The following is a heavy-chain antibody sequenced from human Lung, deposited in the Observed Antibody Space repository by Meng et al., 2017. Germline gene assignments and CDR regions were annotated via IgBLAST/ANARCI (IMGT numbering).Heavy chain of an antibody. Sequence: SLKISCAASGFTFDDYAMHWVRQAPGKGLEWVSGISWNSGSIGYADSVKGRFTISRDNAKNSLYLQMNSLRAEDTALYYCLKADYGGNSDPDAFDIWGQGKRV. V-gene: IGHV3-9*01. D-gene: IGHD4-23*01. CDR1: GFTFDDYA. CDR3: LKADYGGNSDPDAFDI. J-gene: IGHJ3*02. CDR2: ISWNSGSI.